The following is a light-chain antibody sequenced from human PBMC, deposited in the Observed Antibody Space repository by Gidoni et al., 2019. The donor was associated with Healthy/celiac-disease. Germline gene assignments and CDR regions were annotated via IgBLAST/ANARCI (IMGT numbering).Light chain of an antibody. V-gene: IGKV3-15*01. CDR2: VAS. CDR3: QQYNNWPPA. Sequence: IVMPQSPATLSASPGERATLSCRASQSVSSNLAWYQQKPGQAPRLLIYVASTRATGIPARFSGSGSGTEFTLTISSLQSEDFAAYYCQQYNNWPPAFGQGTKLEIK. J-gene: IGKJ2*01. CDR1: QSVSSN.